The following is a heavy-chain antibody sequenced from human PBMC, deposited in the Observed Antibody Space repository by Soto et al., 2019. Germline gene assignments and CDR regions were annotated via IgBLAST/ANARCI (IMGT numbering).Heavy chain of an antibody. CDR3: ARAMTTVYYNCPNGMDV. CDR1: GGSISSGGYC. D-gene: IGHD4-17*01. CDR2: IYGSGST. J-gene: IGHJ6*02. V-gene: IGHV4-31*03. Sequence: QVQLQESGPGPVKPSQTLSLTCTVSGGSISSGGYCWTWIRQHPGKGLEWIGHIYGSGSTYYNPSLKRRVTISVDTSKRQLSLKLSSVTAADTAVYYCARAMTTVYYNCPNGMDVWGQGTTVAVSS.